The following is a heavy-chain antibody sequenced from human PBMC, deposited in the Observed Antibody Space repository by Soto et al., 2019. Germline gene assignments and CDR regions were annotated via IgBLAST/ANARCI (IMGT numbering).Heavy chain of an antibody. CDR3: AKEGGYCSSTSCYGRVYY. D-gene: IGHD2-2*03. V-gene: IGHV3-23*01. CDR2: ISGSGGST. Sequence: EVQLLESGGGLVQPGGSLRLSCAASGFTFSSYAMSWVRQDPGKGLEWVSAISGSGGSTYYADSVKGRFTISRDNSKNTLYLQMNSLRAEDTAVYYCAKEGGYCSSTSCYGRVYYWGQGTLVTVSS. J-gene: IGHJ4*02. CDR1: GFTFSSYA.